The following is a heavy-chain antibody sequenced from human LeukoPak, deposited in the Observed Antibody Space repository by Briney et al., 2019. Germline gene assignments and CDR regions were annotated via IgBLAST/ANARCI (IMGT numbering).Heavy chain of an antibody. CDR3: TTDGVYSGYDYVDY. J-gene: IGHJ4*02. V-gene: IGHV3-15*01. CDR1: GFTFSNAW. D-gene: IGHD5-12*01. Sequence: PGGSLRLSCAASGFTFSNAWMSWVRQAPGKGLEWVGRIKSKTDGGTTDYAAPVKGRFTISRDDSKNTLYLQMNSLETEDTAVYYCTTDGVYSGYDYVDYWGQGTLVTVSS. CDR2: IKSKTDGGTT.